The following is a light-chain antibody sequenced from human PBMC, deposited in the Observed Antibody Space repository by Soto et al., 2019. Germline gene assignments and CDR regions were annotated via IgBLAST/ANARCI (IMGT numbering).Light chain of an antibody. CDR2: EVS. V-gene: IGLV2-8*01. CDR1: SSDVGGYNY. CDR3: SSYGGSNNLV. Sequence: QSALTQPPSASGSPGQSVTISCTGTSSDVGGYNYVSWYQQHPGKAPKLMIYEVSKRPSGVPDRFSGSKSGSTASLTVSGLQAEDEADYYCSSYGGSNNLVFGGGTKVTVL. J-gene: IGLJ3*02.